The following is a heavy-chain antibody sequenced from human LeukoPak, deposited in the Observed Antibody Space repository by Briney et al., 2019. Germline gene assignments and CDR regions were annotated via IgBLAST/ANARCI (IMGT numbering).Heavy chain of an antibody. CDR3: ARHGGSGTYPLDY. CDR1: GGSISSYY. V-gene: IGHV4-59*08. D-gene: IGHD1-26*01. CDR2: IYYSGST. Sequence: TESLSLTCTVSGGSISSYYWSWIRQPPGKGLEWLAYIYYSGSTSYNPSLNSRVTISVDTSKNQFSLKLTSVTAADTAVYYCARHGGSGTYPLDYWGQGTLVTVSS. J-gene: IGHJ4*02.